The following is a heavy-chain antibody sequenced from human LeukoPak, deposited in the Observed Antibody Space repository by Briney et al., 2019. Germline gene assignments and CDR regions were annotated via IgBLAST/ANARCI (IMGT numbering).Heavy chain of an antibody. J-gene: IGHJ4*02. Sequence: GGSLRLSCVASGFTFSTYGMSWVRQAPGKGLEWVSAITGSGGSAYYADSVKGRFTISRDNSKNTLYLQINSLRVEDTAVYYCARDQLGAVLYFDYWGQGALVTVSS. CDR3: ARDQLGAVLYFDY. D-gene: IGHD1-1*01. CDR2: ITGSGGSA. V-gene: IGHV3-23*01. CDR1: GFTFSTYG.